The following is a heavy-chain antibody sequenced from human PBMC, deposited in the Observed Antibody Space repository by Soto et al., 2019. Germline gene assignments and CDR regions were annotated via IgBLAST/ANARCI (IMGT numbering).Heavy chain of an antibody. CDR1: GGSISSGGYY. Sequence: PSETLSLTCTVSGGSISSGGYYWSWIRQHPGKGLEWIGYIYYSGSTYYNPSLKSRVTISVDTSKNQFSLKLSSVTAADTAVYYCARTRPSHQPLLRAVYYFDYWGQGTRVTVAS. D-gene: IGHD2-2*01. CDR3: ARTRPSHQPLLRAVYYFDY. V-gene: IGHV4-31*02. J-gene: IGHJ4*02. CDR2: IYYSGST.